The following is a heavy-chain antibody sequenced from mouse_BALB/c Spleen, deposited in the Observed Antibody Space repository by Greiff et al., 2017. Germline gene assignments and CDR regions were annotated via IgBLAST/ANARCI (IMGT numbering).Heavy chain of an antibody. V-gene: IGHV2-9*02. J-gene: IGHJ2*01. CDR3: ARDLGYVDY. D-gene: IGHD4-1*01. CDR2: LWAGGST. Sequence: VQLQQSGPGLVAPSQSLSINCTVSGFSFTSYGVHWVRPPPGKGLEWLGVLWAGGSTNYNSALMSRLSISKDNAKSQVFLKMNCLQTDDTAMYYCARDLGYVDYWGQGTTLTVSS. CDR1: GFSFTSYG.